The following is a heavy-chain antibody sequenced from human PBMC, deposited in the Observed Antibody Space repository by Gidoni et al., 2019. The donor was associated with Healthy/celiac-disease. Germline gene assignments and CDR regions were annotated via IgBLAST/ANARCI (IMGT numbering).Heavy chain of an antibody. Sequence: EVQLVESGGGLVQPGRSLRLSCAASGFTLDDYAMHWVRQAPGKGLGWVSGISWNSGSIGYADSVKGRFTISRDNAKNSLHLQMNSLRAEDTALYYCAKDITAAGAYYFDYWGQGTLVTVSS. J-gene: IGHJ4*02. CDR3: AKDITAAGAYYFDY. D-gene: IGHD6-19*01. CDR1: GFTLDDYA. V-gene: IGHV3-9*01. CDR2: ISWNSGSI.